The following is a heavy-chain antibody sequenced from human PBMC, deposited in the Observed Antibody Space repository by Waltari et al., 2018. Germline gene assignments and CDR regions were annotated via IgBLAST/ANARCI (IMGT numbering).Heavy chain of an antibody. D-gene: IGHD3-16*01. CDR3: ARVVPGGRYSRYYFDY. CDR2: IYYSGST. J-gene: IGHJ4*02. V-gene: IGHV4-31*03. Sequence: QVQLQESGPGLVKPSKTLSLTCTVSGGSISSGGYYLSWIRQHPGKGLEWIGYIYYSGSTYYNPSLKSRVTISVDTSKNQFSLKLSSVTAADTAVYYCARVVPGGRYSRYYFDYWGQGTLVTVSS. CDR1: GGSISSGGYY.